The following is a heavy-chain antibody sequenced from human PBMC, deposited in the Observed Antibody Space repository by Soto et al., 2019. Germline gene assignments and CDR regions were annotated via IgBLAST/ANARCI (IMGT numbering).Heavy chain of an antibody. CDR3: ERGVTLFGVVNHFDY. D-gene: IGHD3-3*01. V-gene: IGHV4-4*07. J-gene: IGHJ4*02. Sequence: SETLSLTCTVSGGSISSYYWSWIRQPAGKGLEWIGRIYTSGSTNYNPSLKSRVTMSVDTSKNQFSLKLSSVTAADTAVYYCERGVTLFGVVNHFDYWGQGPLVTVYS. CDR1: GGSISSYY. CDR2: IYTSGST.